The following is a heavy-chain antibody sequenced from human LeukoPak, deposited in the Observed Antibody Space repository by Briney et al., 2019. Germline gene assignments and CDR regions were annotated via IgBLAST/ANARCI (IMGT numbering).Heavy chain of an antibody. D-gene: IGHD2-21*01. Sequence: GGSLRLSCAASGFTFSSYAMSWVRQAPGKGLEWVSAISGSGGSTYYADSVKGRFTISRDNSKNTLYLQMNSLRAEDTAVYYCARDRNGRANSGPLDYWGQGTLVTVSS. J-gene: IGHJ4*02. CDR2: ISGSGGST. V-gene: IGHV3-23*01. CDR1: GFTFSSYA. CDR3: ARDRNGRANSGPLDY.